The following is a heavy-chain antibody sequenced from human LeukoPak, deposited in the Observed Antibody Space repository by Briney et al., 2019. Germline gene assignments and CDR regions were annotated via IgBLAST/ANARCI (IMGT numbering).Heavy chain of an antibody. D-gene: IGHD2-2*01. Sequence: SETLSLTCAVYGGSFSGYYWSWIRQPPGKGLEWIGEINHSGSTNYNPSLKSRVTISVDTSKNQFSLKLSSVTAADTAVYYCARGYCSSTSCCDDYWGQGTLVTVSS. CDR2: INHSGST. J-gene: IGHJ4*02. V-gene: IGHV4-34*01. CDR1: GGSFSGYY. CDR3: ARGYCSSTSCCDDY.